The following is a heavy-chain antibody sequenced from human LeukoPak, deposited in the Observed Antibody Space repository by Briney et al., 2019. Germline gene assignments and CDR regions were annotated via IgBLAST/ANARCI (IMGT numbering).Heavy chain of an antibody. J-gene: IGHJ1*01. CDR2: ISSGGHST. V-gene: IGHV3-23*01. CDR1: GFTFGSHA. CDR3: AKGAGQWLVPSEYFQY. D-gene: IGHD6-19*01. Sequence: PGGSLRLSCATSGFTFGSHAMSWVRQAPGKGLEWVSSISSGGHSTYYAGSVKGRFTISRDNSKNTLYLQMNSLRAEDTAVYYCAKGAGQWLVPSEYFQYWGQGTLVTVSS.